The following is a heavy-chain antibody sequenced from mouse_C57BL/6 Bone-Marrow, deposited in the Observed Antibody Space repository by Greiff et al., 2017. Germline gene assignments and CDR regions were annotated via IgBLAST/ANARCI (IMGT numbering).Heavy chain of an antibody. CDR3: ALYSNYNDYAMDY. CDR2: IYPGDGDT. CDR1: GYAFSSSW. D-gene: IGHD2-5*01. V-gene: IGHV1-82*01. J-gene: IGHJ4*01. Sequence: VQLQQSGPELVKPGASVKISCKASGYAFSSSWMNWVKQRPGKGLEWIGRIYPGDGDTNYNGKFKGKDTLTADKSSSTAYMQLSILTSEDSAVYFCALYSNYNDYAMDYWGQGTSVTVSS.